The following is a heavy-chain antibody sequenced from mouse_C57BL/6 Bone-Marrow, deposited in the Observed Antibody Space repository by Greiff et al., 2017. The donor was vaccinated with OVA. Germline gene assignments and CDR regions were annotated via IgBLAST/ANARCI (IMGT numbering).Heavy chain of an antibody. J-gene: IGHJ3*01. D-gene: IGHD3-2*02. Sequence: VKLQQSGAELARPGASVKLSCKASGYTFTSYGISWVKQRTGQGLEWIGEIYPRSGNTYYNEKFKGKATLTADKSSSTAYMELRSLTCEDSAVYFCARGGDSSGYLPGLAYWGQGTLVTVSA. CDR2: IYPRSGNT. V-gene: IGHV1-81*01. CDR1: GYTFTSYG. CDR3: ARGGDSSGYLPGLAY.